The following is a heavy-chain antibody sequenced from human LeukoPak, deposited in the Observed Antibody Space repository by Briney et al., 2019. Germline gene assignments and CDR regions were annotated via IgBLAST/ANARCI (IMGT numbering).Heavy chain of an antibody. D-gene: IGHD1-1*01. CDR2: TDRGGNT. CDR3: GTTTLPATWNY. CDR1: GFTVSNIY. V-gene: IGHV3-53*01. Sequence: GGSLRLSCAASGFTVSNIYMSWVRQAPGMGLEWVSVTDRGGNTRYADPVKGRFTVSRDYSENTLYLQMNSLRVEDTALYYCGTTTLPATWNYWGQGTLVTVSS. J-gene: IGHJ4*02.